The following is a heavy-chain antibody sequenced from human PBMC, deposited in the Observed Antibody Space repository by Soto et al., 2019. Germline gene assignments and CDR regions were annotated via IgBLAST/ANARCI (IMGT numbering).Heavy chain of an antibody. J-gene: IGHJ4*02. CDR2: IYYSGST. CDR1: GGSISSYY. CDR3: ARFYDYIWGSFDY. V-gene: IGHV4-59*01. D-gene: IGHD3-16*01. Sequence: HSETLSLTCTVSGGSISSYYWSWIRQPPGKGLEWIGYIYYSGSTNYNPSLKSRVTISVDTSKNQFSLKLSSVTAADTAVYYCARFYDYIWGSFDYWGQGTLVTVSS.